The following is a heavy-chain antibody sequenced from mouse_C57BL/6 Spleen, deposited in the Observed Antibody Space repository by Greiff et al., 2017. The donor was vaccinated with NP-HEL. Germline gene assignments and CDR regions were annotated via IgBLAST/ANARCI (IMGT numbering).Heavy chain of an antibody. Sequence: EVQLQQSGPELVKPGASVKISCKASGYTFTDYYMNWVKQSHGKSLEWIGDITPNNGGTSYNQKFKGKATLTVDKSSSTAYMERRSLTSEDSAVYYCARETGTYYFDYWGQGTTLTVSS. D-gene: IGHD4-1*01. CDR1: GYTFTDYY. CDR3: ARETGTYYFDY. V-gene: IGHV1-26*01. J-gene: IGHJ2*01. CDR2: ITPNNGGT.